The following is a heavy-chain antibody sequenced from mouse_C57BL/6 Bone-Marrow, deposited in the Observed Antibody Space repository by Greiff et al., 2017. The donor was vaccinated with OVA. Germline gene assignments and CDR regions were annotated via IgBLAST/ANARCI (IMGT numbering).Heavy chain of an antibody. D-gene: IGHD1-1*01. V-gene: IGHV2-4*01. CDR3: AKTGFITTVVATLDWYFDV. CDR1: GFSLTSYG. J-gene: IGHJ1*03. Sequence: QVQLQQSGPGLVQPSQSLSITCTVSGFSLTSYGVHWVRQPPGKGLEWLGVIWSGGSTDYNAAFISRLSISKDNSKSHVFFKMNSLQADDTAIYYCAKTGFITTVVATLDWYFDVWGTGTTVTVSS. CDR2: IWSGGST.